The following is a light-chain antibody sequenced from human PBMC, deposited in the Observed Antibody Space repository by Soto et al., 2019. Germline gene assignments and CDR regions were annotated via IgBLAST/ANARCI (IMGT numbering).Light chain of an antibody. J-gene: IGKJ4*01. V-gene: IGKV1-9*01. CDR3: QQLNSYPLLT. CDR2: AAS. CDR1: QGISSY. Sequence: DIQLTQSPSFLSASVGDRVTITCRASQGISSYLAWYQQKPGKAPKLLIYAASTLQSGVPSRFSGSGSGTDFTLTISSLQPEDFATYYCQQLNSYPLLTFGGGTKVDI.